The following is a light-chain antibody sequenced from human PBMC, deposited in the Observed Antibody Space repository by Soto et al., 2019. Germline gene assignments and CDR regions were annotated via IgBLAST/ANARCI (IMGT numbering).Light chain of an antibody. J-gene: IGLJ2*01. V-gene: IGLV1-47*01. CDR2: RNN. CDR1: SSNIGTNY. CDR3: ATWDDTLSGVV. Sequence: QSVLTKPPSASGTPGQRVTISCSGSSSNIGTNYVYWYQQVPGTAPKLLIYRNNQRPSGVPERFSGSKSGTSASLAISGLRSEDEVDYYCATWDDTLSGVVFGGGTKLTVL.